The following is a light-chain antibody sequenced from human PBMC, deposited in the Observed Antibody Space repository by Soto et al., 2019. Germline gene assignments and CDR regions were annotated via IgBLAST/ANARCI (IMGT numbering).Light chain of an antibody. CDR1: QSVSSN. CDR3: QQYIKWPIT. J-gene: IGKJ5*01. Sequence: EIVMTQSPATLSVSPGERATLSCRASQSVSSNLAWYQQKPGQAPRLLISDASTRATGIPARFSGSGSGTEFTLTVSSLQSEDFVVYYCQQYIKWPITFGQGTHWRL. CDR2: DAS. V-gene: IGKV3-15*01.